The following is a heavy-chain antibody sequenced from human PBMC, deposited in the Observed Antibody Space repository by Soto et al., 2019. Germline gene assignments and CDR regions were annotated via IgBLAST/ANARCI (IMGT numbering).Heavy chain of an antibody. CDR2: IEPSDSYT. CDR1: GYSFTSYW. J-gene: IGHJ4*02. D-gene: IGHD3-3*01. CDR3: ARRAPMDYDFWSGYYRDPYYFDY. Sequence: GESLKISCKGSGYSFTSYWISWVRQMPGKGLEWMGRIEPSDSYTNYSPSFQGHVTISADKSISTAYLQWSSLKASDTAMYYCARRAPMDYDFWSGYYRDPYYFDYWGQGTLVTVSS. V-gene: IGHV5-10-1*01.